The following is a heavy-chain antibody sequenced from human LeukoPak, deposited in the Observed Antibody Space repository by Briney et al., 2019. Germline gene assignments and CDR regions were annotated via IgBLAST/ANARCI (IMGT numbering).Heavy chain of an antibody. Sequence: GGSLRLSCAASGFTLSNAWMSWVREAPGKGLEWVGRIKSKTDGGKTDYAAPVKGRFTISRDDSKNTLFLQMNSLKTKDTAVYYCTTEGLLWFGELLSGVDYWGQGTLVTVSS. J-gene: IGHJ4*02. CDR1: GFTLSNAW. V-gene: IGHV3-15*05. CDR3: TTEGLLWFGELLSGVDY. CDR2: IKSKTDGGKT. D-gene: IGHD3-10*01.